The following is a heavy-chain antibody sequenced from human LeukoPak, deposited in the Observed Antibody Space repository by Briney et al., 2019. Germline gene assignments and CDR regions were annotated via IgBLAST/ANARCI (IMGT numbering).Heavy chain of an antibody. Sequence: GGSLRLSCAASRFTFSSYGMHWVRQAPGKGREWVAVIWYDGSNKYYADSVKGRFTNSRDNSKNTLYLQMNSLRAEDTAVYYCARDSWSGGSCYSDYWGQGTLVTVSS. V-gene: IGHV3-33*01. J-gene: IGHJ4*02. CDR1: RFTFSSYG. CDR3: ARDSWSGGSCYSDY. D-gene: IGHD2-15*01. CDR2: IWYDGSNK.